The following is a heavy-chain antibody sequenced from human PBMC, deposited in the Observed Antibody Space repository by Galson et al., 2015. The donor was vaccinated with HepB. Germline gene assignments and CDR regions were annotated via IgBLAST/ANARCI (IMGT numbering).Heavy chain of an antibody. J-gene: IGHJ4*02. CDR1: GYMFTSNA. D-gene: IGHD4-23*01. CDR3: ARSSTVVTRGLDY. CDR2: IHAGNGNT. Sequence: SVKVSCKASGYMFTSNAMHWVRQAPGQRLEWMGWIHAGNGNTRYSQKFQGRATITRDTSASTAYMELSSLRSEDTAVYYCARSSTVVTRGLDYWGQGTLVTVSS. V-gene: IGHV1-3*01.